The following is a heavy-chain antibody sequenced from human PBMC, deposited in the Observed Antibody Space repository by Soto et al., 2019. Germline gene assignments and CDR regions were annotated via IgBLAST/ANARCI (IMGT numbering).Heavy chain of an antibody. J-gene: IGHJ6*02. V-gene: IGHV3-23*01. CDR1: GFTFSSYA. CDR2: ISGSGGST. Sequence: GSLRLSCAASGFTFSSYAMSWVRQAPGKGLEWVSAISGSGGSTYYADSVKGRFTISRDNSKNTLYLQMNSLRAEDTAVYYCAKDERHIVVVTAIYYYYGMDVWGQGTTVTVSS. CDR3: AKDERHIVVVTAIYYYYGMDV. D-gene: IGHD2-21*02.